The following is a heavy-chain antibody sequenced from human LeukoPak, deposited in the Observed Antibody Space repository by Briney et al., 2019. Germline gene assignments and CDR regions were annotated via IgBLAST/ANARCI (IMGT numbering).Heavy chain of an antibody. Sequence: GGSLRLSCAASGFTFSYYAMHWVRQAPGKGLEWVAVITYDGSNKYYVDSVKGRFTTSRDNAKNTLYLQMNSLSAEDTAVYYCAKESDGFDIRGQGTMVTVSS. CDR2: ITYDGSNK. V-gene: IGHV3-30*18. CDR1: GFTFSYYA. CDR3: AKESDGFDI. J-gene: IGHJ3*02.